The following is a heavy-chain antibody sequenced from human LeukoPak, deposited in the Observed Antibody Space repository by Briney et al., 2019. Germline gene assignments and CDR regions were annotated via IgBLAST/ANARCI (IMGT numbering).Heavy chain of an antibody. J-gene: IGHJ4*02. V-gene: IGHV3-23*01. CDR3: ANNYYDSSGYYMVDY. Sequence: GASLRLSCAASGFTFSSYAMTWVRQAPGKGLEWVASIDAGGGDTYHSDSVKGRFTISRDNSTNTLYLQMNSLRAEDTAVYYCANNYYDSSGYYMVDYWGQGTLVTVSS. CDR1: GFTFSSYA. CDR2: IDAGGGDT. D-gene: IGHD3-22*01.